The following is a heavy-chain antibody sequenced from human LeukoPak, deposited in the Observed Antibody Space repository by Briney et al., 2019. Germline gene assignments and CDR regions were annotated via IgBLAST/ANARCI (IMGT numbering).Heavy chain of an antibody. V-gene: IGHV3-11*04. CDR2: ISSSGNTK. CDR3: ARDGGSAWFSRY. J-gene: IGHJ4*02. CDR1: GFTFSDYY. D-gene: IGHD6-19*01. Sequence: PGGTLRLSCAASGFTFSDYYMSWIRQAPGKGLEWVSYISSSGNTKYYADSVKGRFTISRDNAKNSLSLQMNSLRAEDTAVYYCARDGGSAWFSRYWGQGTLVTVSS.